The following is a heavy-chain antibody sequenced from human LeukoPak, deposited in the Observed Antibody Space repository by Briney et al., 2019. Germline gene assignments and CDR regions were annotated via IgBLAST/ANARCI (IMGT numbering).Heavy chain of an antibody. CDR3: AKGNTVTTPFDY. J-gene: IGHJ4*02. CDR1: GFTVSSNS. Sequence: GGSLRLSCTVSGFTVSSNSMSWVRQAPGKGLEWVSFIYSDNTHYSDSVKGRFTISRDNSKNTLYLQMNSLRAEDTAVYYCAKGNTVTTPFDYWGQGTLVTVSS. CDR2: IYSDNT. D-gene: IGHD4-17*01. V-gene: IGHV3-66*03.